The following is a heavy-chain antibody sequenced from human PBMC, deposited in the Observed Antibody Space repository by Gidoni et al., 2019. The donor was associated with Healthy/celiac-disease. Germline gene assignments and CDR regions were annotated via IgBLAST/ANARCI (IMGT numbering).Heavy chain of an antibody. CDR1: GGSISSGSYY. CDR3: ARDPYDTIYGMDV. Sequence: QVQLQESGPGLVKPSQTLSLTCTVSGGSISSGSYYWSWIRQPAGKGLEWIGRIYTSGSTNYNPSLKSRVTISVDTSKNQFSLKLSSVTAADTAVYYCARDPYDTIYGMDVWGQGTTVTVSS. D-gene: IGHD3-3*01. CDR2: IYTSGST. V-gene: IGHV4-61*02. J-gene: IGHJ6*02.